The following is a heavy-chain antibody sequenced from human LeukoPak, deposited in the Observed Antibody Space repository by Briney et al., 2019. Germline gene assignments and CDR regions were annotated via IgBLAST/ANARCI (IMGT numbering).Heavy chain of an antibody. J-gene: IGHJ5*02. Sequence: GGSLRLSCAASGFTFSSYGMHWVRQAPGKGLEWVAFIRNDGSNKYYGDSVKGRFTISRDPSKSTVYLQMDSLRPDDTALYYCAKGRFDPWGQGTLVTVSS. CDR2: IRNDGSNK. V-gene: IGHV3-30*02. CDR1: GFTFSSYG. CDR3: AKGRFDP.